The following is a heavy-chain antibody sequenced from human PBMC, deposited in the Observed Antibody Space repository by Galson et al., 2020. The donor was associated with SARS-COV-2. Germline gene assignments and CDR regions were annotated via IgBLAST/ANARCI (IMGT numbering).Heavy chain of an antibody. J-gene: IGHJ4*02. CDR1: GYTFNDNF. V-gene: IGHV1-2*02. CDR2: INPNSGAT. CDR3: TRGGDIGGYDKYEIWNY. D-gene: IGHD3-3*01. Sequence: RLEASVKVSCKASGYTFNDNFIHWVRQAPGQGFEWMGWINPNSGATAYSQHFQGRITMTRDTAITTAYVELSSLKFDDTAVYFCTRGGDIGGYDKYEIWNYWGQGTQVTVSS.